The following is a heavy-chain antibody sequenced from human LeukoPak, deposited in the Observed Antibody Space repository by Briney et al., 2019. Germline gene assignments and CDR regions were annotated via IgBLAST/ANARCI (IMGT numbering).Heavy chain of an antibody. CDR3: ARHCCSGPAKRVFDI. D-gene: IGHD2-15*01. V-gene: IGHV4-59*08. J-gene: IGHJ3*02. Sequence: SETLSLTCTVSGGSISSYYWSWIRQPPGKGLEWIGYNYYSGSTNYNPSLKSRVTISVDTSNNQFSLRLGSVTAADTAVYHCARHCCSGPAKRVFDIWGQGTMVTVSS. CDR2: NYYSGST. CDR1: GGSISSYY.